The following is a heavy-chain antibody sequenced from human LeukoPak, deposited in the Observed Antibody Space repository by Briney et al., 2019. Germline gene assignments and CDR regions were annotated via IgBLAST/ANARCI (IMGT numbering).Heavy chain of an antibody. V-gene: IGHV3-48*03. D-gene: IGHD3-9*01. Sequence: GGSLRLSCAASGFTFSSYEMNWVRQAPGKGLEWVSYISSSGSTIYYADSVKGRFTISRDNAKNSLYLQMNSLRAEDTAVYYCARTANAYYDILTGCYSAAFDIWGRGTMVTVSS. CDR3: ARTANAYYDILTGCYSAAFDI. J-gene: IGHJ3*02. CDR2: ISSSGSTI. CDR1: GFTFSSYE.